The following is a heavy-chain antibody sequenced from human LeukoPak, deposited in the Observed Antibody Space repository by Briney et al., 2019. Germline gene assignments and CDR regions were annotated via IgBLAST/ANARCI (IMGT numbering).Heavy chain of an antibody. CDR1: GGSISSYY. D-gene: IGHD3-22*01. J-gene: IGHJ3*02. V-gene: IGHV4-59*08. Sequence: SETLSLTCTVSGGSISSYYWSWIRQPPGKGLEWIAYISDIGSINYNPSLKSRVTISVDTSKNQFSLKLSSVTAADTAVYYCARHLYYYDSSGYYLAAFDIWGQGTMVTVSS. CDR2: ISDIGSI. CDR3: ARHLYYYDSSGYYLAAFDI.